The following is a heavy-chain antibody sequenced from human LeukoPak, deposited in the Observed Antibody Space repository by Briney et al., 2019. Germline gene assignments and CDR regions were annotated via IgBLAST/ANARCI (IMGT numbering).Heavy chain of an antibody. Sequence: SETLSLTSTVSGGSISSYYWSWIRQPPGKGLEWIGYIYYSGSTNYKPSLKSRVTISVETSKNQFSLKLRSVTAADTAVYYCARVTGYMIEDYFDYWGQGTLVTVSS. D-gene: IGHD3-22*01. V-gene: IGHV4-59*01. CDR1: GGSISSYY. CDR3: ARVTGYMIEDYFDY. J-gene: IGHJ4*02. CDR2: IYYSGST.